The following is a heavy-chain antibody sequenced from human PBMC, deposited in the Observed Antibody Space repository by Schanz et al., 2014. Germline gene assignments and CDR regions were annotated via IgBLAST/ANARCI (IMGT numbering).Heavy chain of an antibody. Sequence: QVQLVESGGGVVQPGRSLRLSCAGSGFSFSDYGMHWVRQAPGRGLEWVAVISYHGSERYYADSVKGRFTFSRDNSKNTLYLQMNSLRAEDTAVCYCARKTDSSGTGDYWGQGTLVTVSS. V-gene: IGHV3-30*03. CDR2: ISYHGSER. J-gene: IGHJ4*02. CDR1: GFSFSDYG. CDR3: ARKTDSSGTGDY. D-gene: IGHD6-19*01.